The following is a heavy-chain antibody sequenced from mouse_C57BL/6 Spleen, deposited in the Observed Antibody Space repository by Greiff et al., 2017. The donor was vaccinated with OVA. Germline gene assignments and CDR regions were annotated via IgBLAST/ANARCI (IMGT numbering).Heavy chain of an antibody. J-gene: IGHJ2*01. D-gene: IGHD1-1*01. CDR2: IYPRSGNT. CDR1: GYSFTSYC. V-gene: IGHV1-81*01. CDR3: AREGCYYGYLDY. Sequence: VQLQQSGAELVRPGASVKLSCKASGYSFTSYCISWVKQRPGQGLEWIGEIYPRSGNTYYNEKFKGKATLTADKSSSTAYMELSSLTSEDSAVYFCAREGCYYGYLDYWGQGTTLTVSS.